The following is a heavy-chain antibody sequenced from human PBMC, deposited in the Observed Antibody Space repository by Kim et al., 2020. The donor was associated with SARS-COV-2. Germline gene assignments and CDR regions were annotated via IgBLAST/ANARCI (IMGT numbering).Heavy chain of an antibody. Sequence: VKGRFSISRDDSKSFAFLQMNSLKTEDTAVYYCTRFPLWSGYYTDYYFDYWGQGTLVTVSS. CDR3: TRFPLWSGYYTDYYFDY. V-gene: IGHV3-49*02. D-gene: IGHD3-3*01. J-gene: IGHJ4*02.